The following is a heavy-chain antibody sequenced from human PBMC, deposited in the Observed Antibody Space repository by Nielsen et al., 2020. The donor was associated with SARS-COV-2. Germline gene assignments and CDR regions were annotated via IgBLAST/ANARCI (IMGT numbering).Heavy chain of an antibody. J-gene: IGHJ4*02. CDR3: AKDYYDTSASH. CDR2: ISGSGYNT. CDR1: GFTFSTYA. V-gene: IGHV3-23*01. D-gene: IGHD3-22*01. Sequence: GGSLRLSCAASGFTFSTYAMTWVRQAPGKGLEWVSGISGSGYNTYYADSVKGRFTISRDNSKNTLYLQMHSLRADDTAVYYCAKDYYDTSASHWGQGTLVTVTS.